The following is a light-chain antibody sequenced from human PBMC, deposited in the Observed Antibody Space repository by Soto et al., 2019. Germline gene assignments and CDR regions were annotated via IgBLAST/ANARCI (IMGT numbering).Light chain of an antibody. V-gene: IGKV4-1*01. Sequence: DIVMTQSPDSLAVSLGERAAINCKSSQTLLFSSNSKNYLAWYQQKPGQPPKLLFYWASTRESGVPDRFSASGSRTEFTLTISSLQAEDVAVYYCQQFLIVPLTFGGGTKVEIK. J-gene: IGKJ4*01. CDR1: QTLLFSSNSKNY. CDR2: WAS. CDR3: QQFLIVPLT.